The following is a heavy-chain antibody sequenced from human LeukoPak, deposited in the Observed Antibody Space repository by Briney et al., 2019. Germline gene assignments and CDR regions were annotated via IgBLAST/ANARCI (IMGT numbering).Heavy chain of an antibody. CDR2: IYYSGST. Sequence: SQTLSLTCTVSGGSISSGGYYWSWIRQHPGKGLEWIGYIYYSGSTYYNPSLESRVTISVDTSKNQFSLKLSSVTAADTAVYYCAREEQQLDHDAFDIWGQGTMVTVSS. J-gene: IGHJ3*02. CDR1: GGSISSGGYY. CDR3: AREEQQLDHDAFDI. V-gene: IGHV4-31*03. D-gene: IGHD6-13*01.